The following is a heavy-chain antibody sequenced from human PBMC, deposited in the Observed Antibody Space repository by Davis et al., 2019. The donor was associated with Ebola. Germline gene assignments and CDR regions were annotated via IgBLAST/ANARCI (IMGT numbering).Heavy chain of an antibody. CDR1: ENTFTTYW. CDR2: IYTGDSDT. D-gene: IGHD1-20*01. J-gene: IGHJ3*01. CDR3: ASLRRTITGMDDGFDL. Sequence: GESLKISCKDSENTFTTYWIGWVRQLPGKGLEWMGIIYTGDSDTRYSPSFRGHVTISADKSTRTAYLQWGSLKASDTAMYYCASLRRTITGMDDGFDLWGQGTMVTVSS. V-gene: IGHV5-51*01.